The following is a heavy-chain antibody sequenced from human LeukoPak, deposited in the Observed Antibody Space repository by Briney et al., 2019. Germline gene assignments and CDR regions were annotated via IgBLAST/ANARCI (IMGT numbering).Heavy chain of an antibody. CDR3: ASSHVTIFGVFDY. Sequence: PSETLSLTYTVSGGSLSSYYWSWIRQPPGKGLEWIGYIYYSGSTNYNPSLKSRVTISVDTSKNQFSLKLSSVTAADTAVYYCASSHVTIFGVFDYWGQGTLVTVSS. D-gene: IGHD3-3*01. CDR1: GGSLSSYY. CDR2: IYYSGST. J-gene: IGHJ4*02. V-gene: IGHV4-59*08.